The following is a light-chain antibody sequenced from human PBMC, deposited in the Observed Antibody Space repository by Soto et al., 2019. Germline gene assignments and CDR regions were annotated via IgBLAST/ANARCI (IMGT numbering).Light chain of an antibody. CDR2: KAF. CDR1: QSINNW. CDR3: QQYNSYPWT. J-gene: IGKJ1*01. Sequence: DIQMTQSPSTLSASVGDSVTITCRASQSINNWLAWYQQKPGKAPKLLIYKAFSLESGVPSRFSGRGSGTEFTLTISSLQPDDFATYYCQQYNSYPWTFGQGTKVEIK. V-gene: IGKV1-5*03.